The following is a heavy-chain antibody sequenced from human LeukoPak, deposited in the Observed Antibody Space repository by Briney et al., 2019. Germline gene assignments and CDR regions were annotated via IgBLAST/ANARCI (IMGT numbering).Heavy chain of an antibody. CDR2: ISTHNGKT. V-gene: IGHV1-18*01. D-gene: IGHD6-6*01. J-gene: IGHJ4*02. CDR3: ARDRWRDGSSSFDN. Sequence: GASVKVSCKASGYTFTSNSINWVRQAPGQGLEWMGWISTHNGKTGYAQKVQGRVTMTTDTSTSTAYMELRSLRSDDTAVYYCARDRWRDGSSSFDNWGQGTLVTVSS. CDR1: GYTFTSNS.